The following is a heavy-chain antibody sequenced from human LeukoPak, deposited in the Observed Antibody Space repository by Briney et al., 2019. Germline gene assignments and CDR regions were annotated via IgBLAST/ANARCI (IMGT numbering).Heavy chain of an antibody. CDR1: GFTFSSYS. V-gene: IGHV3-21*01. CDR3: AREGRYYDSSGYYYSYYFDY. J-gene: IGHJ4*02. CDR2: ISSSSSYI. D-gene: IGHD3-22*01. Sequence: GGSLRLSCAASGFTFSSYSMNWVRQAPGKGLEWVSSISSSSSYIYYADSVKGRFTISRDNAKNSLYLQMNSLRAEDTAVYYCAREGRYYDSSGYYYSYYFDYWGQGTLVTVSS.